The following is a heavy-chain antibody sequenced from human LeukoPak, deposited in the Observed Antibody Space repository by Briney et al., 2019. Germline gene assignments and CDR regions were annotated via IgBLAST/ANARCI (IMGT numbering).Heavy chain of an antibody. Sequence: QPGGSLRLSCAASGFTFSSYWMHWVRQAPGKGLVWVSRINTDGSSTNYADSVKGRFTISRDNAKNTLYLQMNSLRAEDTAVYYCATLSGDSHGYDYWGQGTLVTVSS. J-gene: IGHJ4*02. V-gene: IGHV3-74*01. CDR1: GFTFSSYW. CDR2: INTDGSST. CDR3: ATLSGDSHGYDY. D-gene: IGHD5-18*01.